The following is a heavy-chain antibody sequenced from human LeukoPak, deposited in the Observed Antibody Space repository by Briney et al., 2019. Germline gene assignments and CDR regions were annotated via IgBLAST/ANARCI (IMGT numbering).Heavy chain of an antibody. D-gene: IGHD6-13*01. CDR2: IYYSGST. CDR3: ARAAGYSSTLFDP. CDR1: GGSITTRNHY. V-gene: IGHV4-39*01. J-gene: IGHJ5*02. Sequence: SETLSLTCTVSGGSITTRNHYWGWIRQPPGKGLEWIGSIYYSGSTCYNPSLKSRVTISVDTSKNQFSLKLSSVTAADTAVYYCARAAGYSSTLFDPWGQGTLVTVSS.